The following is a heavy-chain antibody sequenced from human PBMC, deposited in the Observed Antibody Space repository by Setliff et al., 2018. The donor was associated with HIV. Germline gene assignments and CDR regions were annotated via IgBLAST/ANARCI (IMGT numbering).Heavy chain of an antibody. J-gene: IGHJ3*02. CDR3: ARETLRWKSRAFDI. D-gene: IGHD4-17*01. V-gene: IGHV1-2*06. CDR1: GYPFSGYY. Sequence: GASVKVSCKASGYPFSGYYMHWVRQAPGQGLEWMGRINPNSGGTNYAQKFQGRVTMTRDTSISTAYMELSRLRPDDTAVYYCARETLRWKSRAFDIWGQGTMVTVSS. CDR2: INPNSGGT.